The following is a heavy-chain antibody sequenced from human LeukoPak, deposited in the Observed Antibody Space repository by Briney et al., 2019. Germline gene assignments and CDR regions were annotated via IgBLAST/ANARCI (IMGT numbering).Heavy chain of an antibody. D-gene: IGHD3-10*01. CDR1: GGSFSGYY. V-gene: IGHV4-34*01. CDR3: ARAGYYGSGSDRFDY. J-gene: IGHJ4*02. Sequence: PSETLSLTCAVYGGSFSGYYWSWIRQPPGKGLEWIGEINHSGSTNYNPSLKSRVTISVDTSKNQFSLKLSSVTAADTAVYYCARAGYYGSGSDRFDYWGQGTLVTVSP. CDR2: INHSGST.